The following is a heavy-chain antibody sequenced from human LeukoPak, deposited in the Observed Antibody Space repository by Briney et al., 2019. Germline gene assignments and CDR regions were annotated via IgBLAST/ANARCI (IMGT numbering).Heavy chain of an antibody. D-gene: IGHD2-2*01. V-gene: IGHV3-11*04. J-gene: IGHJ4*02. CDR1: GFTFSDYY. Sequence: GGSLRLSCAASGFTFSDYYMSWIRQAPGKGLEGVSYISSSGSTIYCADSVKGRFTISRDNAKNSLYMQMNSLRAEDTAVYYCARGRRYCSSTSCSLGDYWGQGTLVTVSS. CDR3: ARGRRYCSSTSCSLGDY. CDR2: ISSSGSTI.